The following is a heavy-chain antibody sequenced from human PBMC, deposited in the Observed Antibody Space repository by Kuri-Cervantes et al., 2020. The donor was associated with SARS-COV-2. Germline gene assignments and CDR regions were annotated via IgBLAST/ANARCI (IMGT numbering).Heavy chain of an antibody. CDR3: AKRPNQYGSGSNSYYYMDV. J-gene: IGHJ6*03. V-gene: IGHV3-23*01. Sequence: GESLKISCAASGFIFSSYGMNWVRQAPGKGLEWVSTISESGGVTYYADSVMGRFTISRDNSKNMLYLQMNSLRAEDTAVYYCAKRPNQYGSGSNSYYYMDVWGKGSTVTVSS. D-gene: IGHD3-10*01. CDR2: ISESGGVT. CDR1: GFIFSSYG.